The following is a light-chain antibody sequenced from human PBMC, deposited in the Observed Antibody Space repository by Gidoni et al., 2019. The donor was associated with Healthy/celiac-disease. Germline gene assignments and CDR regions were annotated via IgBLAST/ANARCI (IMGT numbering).Light chain of an antibody. Sequence: DIQMPQSPSTLSASVGDRVTITCRASQSISSWLAWYQQKPGKAPKLLIYKASSLESGVPSRFSGSGSGTEFTLTISSLQPDDFATYYCQQYNSYSQTCGQGTKVEIK. CDR2: KAS. CDR3: QQYNSYSQT. J-gene: IGKJ1*01. V-gene: IGKV1-5*03. CDR1: QSISSW.